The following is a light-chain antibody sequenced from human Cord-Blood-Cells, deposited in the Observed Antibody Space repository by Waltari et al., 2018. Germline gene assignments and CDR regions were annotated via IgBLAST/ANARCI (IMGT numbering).Light chain of an antibody. CDR3: CSYAGSYTYVV. V-gene: IGLV2-11*01. J-gene: IGLJ2*01. CDR1: SSDVGGYNY. CDR2: DVS. Sequence: QSALTQPRSVSGSPGQSVTISCTGTSSDVGGYNYVSWYQQHPGKAPKLMIYDVSKRPSGVPDRFSGSKSGNTASLTISGLQAEDEADYDCCSYAGSYTYVVFGGGTKLTV.